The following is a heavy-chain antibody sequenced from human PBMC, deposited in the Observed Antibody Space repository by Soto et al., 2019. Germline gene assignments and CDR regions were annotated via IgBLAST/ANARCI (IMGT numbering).Heavy chain of an antibody. CDR3: TGVGKFDY. D-gene: IGHD1-26*01. J-gene: IGHJ4*02. V-gene: IGHV3-49*04. CDR2: IRSEANGGTT. Sequence: PGGSLRLSCTGSGFTFADYTMSWVRQAPGKGLEWVGLIRSEANGGTTHYAASVHGGFIISRDDSRGIAFLQMNDLKSEDTAVYYCTGVGKFDYWGQGTLVAVSS. CDR1: GFTFADYT.